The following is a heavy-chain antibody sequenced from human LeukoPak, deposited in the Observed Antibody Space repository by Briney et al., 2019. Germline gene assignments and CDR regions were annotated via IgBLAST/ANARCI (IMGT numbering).Heavy chain of an antibody. CDR1: DDSMSRDF. V-gene: IGHV4-59*01. D-gene: IGHD6-19*01. J-gene: IGHJ4*02. CDR3: ARLPDVSGWPFDY. Sequence: SETLSLTCTASDDSMSRDFWTWVRQPPGKGLEWIGYIRYSGRTEYNPSLKSRVTISIQTCKNQFSLKLTSVTAADTAIYYCARLPDVSGWPFDYWGQGILVTVSS. CDR2: IRYSGRT.